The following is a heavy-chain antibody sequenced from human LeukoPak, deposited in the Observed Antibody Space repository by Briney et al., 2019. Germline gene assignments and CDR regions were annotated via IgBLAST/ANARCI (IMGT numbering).Heavy chain of an antibody. CDR1: GFTFSSYW. V-gene: IGHV3-74*01. CDR3: AKDRRGIELFDC. J-gene: IGHJ4*02. Sequence: PGGSLRLSCAASGFTFSSYWMHWVRQAPGKGLVWVSRINSDGSSISYADSVKGRFTISRDNSKNTLYLQMNSLRAEDTAVYYCAKDRRGIELFDCWGQGTLVTVSS. CDR2: INSDGSSI. D-gene: IGHD1-26*01.